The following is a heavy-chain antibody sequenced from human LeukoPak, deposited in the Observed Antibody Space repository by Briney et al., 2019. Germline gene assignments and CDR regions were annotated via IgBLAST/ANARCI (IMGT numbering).Heavy chain of an antibody. V-gene: IGHV3-23*01. CDR1: GFTFSSYA. D-gene: IGHD6-13*01. CDR3: AKERGAGHIAAAVVDYFDF. J-gene: IGHJ4*02. Sequence: SGGSLRLSCAASGFTFSSYAMSWVRQAPGKGLEWVSGISGSAGSTYYAASVKGRFTISRDNSKNTLFLQMNSLRAEDTAVYYCAKERGAGHIAAAVVDYFDFWGQGTLVTVSS. CDR2: ISGSAGST.